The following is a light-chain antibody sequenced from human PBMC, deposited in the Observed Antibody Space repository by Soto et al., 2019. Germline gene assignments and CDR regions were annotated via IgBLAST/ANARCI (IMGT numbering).Light chain of an antibody. CDR2: AAS. CDR1: QNVGSN. CDR3: QQYTNWPLT. Sequence: EILMTQSPGTLSVSPGERATLSCRASQNVGSNLAWYQQKPGQAPRLLIYAASTRATGIPARFSGSGSGTEFALIISSLQSEDFAVCYCQQYTNWPLTVAGGTKVEIK. V-gene: IGKV3D-15*01. J-gene: IGKJ4*01.